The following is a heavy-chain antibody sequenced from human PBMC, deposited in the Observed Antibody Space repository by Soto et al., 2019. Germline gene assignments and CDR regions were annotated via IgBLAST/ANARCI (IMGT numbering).Heavy chain of an antibody. CDR3: ARDSGYGDYEAFVDV. J-gene: IGHJ6*02. CDR2: ISAYNGNT. CDR1: GYTFTSYG. V-gene: IGHV1-18*01. D-gene: IGHD4-17*01. Sequence: ASVKVSCKASGYTFTSYGISWVLQAPGQGLEWMGWISAYNGNTNYAQKLQGRVTMTTDTSTSTAYMELRSLRSDDTAVYYCARDSGYGDYEAFVDVWGQGTTVTVSS.